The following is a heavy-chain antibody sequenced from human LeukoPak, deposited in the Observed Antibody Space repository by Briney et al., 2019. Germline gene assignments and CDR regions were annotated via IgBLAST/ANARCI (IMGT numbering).Heavy chain of an antibody. CDR3: ARDLRYCTNGVCYTSLSSDY. Sequence: SETLSLTCTVSGGSISSSSYYWGWIRQPPVKGLEWIGSIYYSGGTYYNPSLKSRVTISVDTSKNQFSLKLSSVTAADTAVYYCARDLRYCTNGVCYTSLSSDYWGQGTLVTVSS. CDR2: IYYSGGT. D-gene: IGHD2-8*01. J-gene: IGHJ4*02. V-gene: IGHV4-39*07. CDR1: GGSISSSSYY.